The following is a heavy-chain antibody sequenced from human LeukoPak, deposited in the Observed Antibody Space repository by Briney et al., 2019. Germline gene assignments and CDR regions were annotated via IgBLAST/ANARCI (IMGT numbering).Heavy chain of an antibody. Sequence: PSETLSLTCTVSGGSISSYYWSWIRQPPGEGLEWIGYIYYSGSTNYNPSLKSRVTISVDTSKNQFSLKLSSVTAADTAVYYCARNYSGTYGGAFDIWGQGTMVTVSS. CDR1: GGSISSYY. CDR3: ARNYSGTYGGAFDI. CDR2: IYYSGST. V-gene: IGHV4-59*08. D-gene: IGHD1-26*01. J-gene: IGHJ3*02.